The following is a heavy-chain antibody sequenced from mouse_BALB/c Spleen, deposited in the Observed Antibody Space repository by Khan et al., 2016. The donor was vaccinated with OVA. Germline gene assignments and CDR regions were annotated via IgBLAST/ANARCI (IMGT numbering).Heavy chain of an antibody. V-gene: IGHV1-9*01. CDR1: GYTFSSYW. CDR2: ILPGSGRN. J-gene: IGHJ3*01. D-gene: IGHD1-1*01. Sequence: QVQLQQSGAELMKPGASVKISCKATGYTFSSYWIEWVKQRPGHGLEWIGEILPGSGRNNYNEKFKGKATFTADKSPNTAYMQLINLTSSDSAVYYCARGNDYGSSSLFGYWGQGTLVTVSA. CDR3: ARGNDYGSSSLFGY.